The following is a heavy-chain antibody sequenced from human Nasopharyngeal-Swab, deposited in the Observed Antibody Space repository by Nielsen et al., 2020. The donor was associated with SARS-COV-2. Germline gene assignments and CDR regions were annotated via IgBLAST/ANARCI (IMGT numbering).Heavy chain of an antibody. CDR1: GFTFSSYE. J-gene: IGHJ4*02. CDR2: ISSSGSTI. V-gene: IGHV3-48*03. CDR3: ARSLYYYYDSSGYSL. Sequence: GGSLRLSCAASGFTFSSYEMNWVRQAPGKGLEWVSYISSSGSTIYYADSVKGRFTISRDNAKNSLYLQMNSLRAEDTAVYYCARSLYYYYDSSGYSLWGQGTLVTVSS. D-gene: IGHD3-22*01.